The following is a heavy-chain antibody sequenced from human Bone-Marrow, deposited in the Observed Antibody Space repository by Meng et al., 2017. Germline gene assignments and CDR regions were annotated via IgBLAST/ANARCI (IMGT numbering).Heavy chain of an antibody. CDR2: IYYSGST. CDR1: GGSISSYY. CDR3: ARQATYCGGDCYWAGYYYYGMDV. D-gene: IGHD2-21*02. V-gene: IGHV4-59*01. Sequence: SETLSLTCTVSGGSISSYYWSWIRQPPGKGLEWIGYIYYSGSTNYNPSLKSRVTISVDTSKNQFSLKLSSVTAADTAVYYCARQATYCGGDCYWAGYYYYGMDVWGQGTTVTASS. J-gene: IGHJ6*02.